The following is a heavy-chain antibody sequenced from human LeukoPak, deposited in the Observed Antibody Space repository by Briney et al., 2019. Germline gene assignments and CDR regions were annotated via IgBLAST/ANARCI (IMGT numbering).Heavy chain of an antibody. J-gene: IGHJ6*03. V-gene: IGHV1-69*05. CDR2: IIPLFGTA. Sequence: WVSVSLLHSGGTLSSYAMCQVGPAPAQALAWMGGIIPLFGTANYPQKFQGRVTITTDESTSTAYMELSSLRCEDTAVYYCAREMNYYDSSGYNAGYMDVWGKGTTVTVSS. CDR3: AREMNYYDSSGYNAGYMDV. D-gene: IGHD3-22*01. CDR1: GGTLSSYA.